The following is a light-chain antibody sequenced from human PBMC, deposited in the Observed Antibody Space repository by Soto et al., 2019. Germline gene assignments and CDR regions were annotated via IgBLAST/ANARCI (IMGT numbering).Light chain of an antibody. CDR3: QQYNSYSPT. V-gene: IGKV1-5*01. J-gene: IGKJ1*01. Sequence: DIQMTQSPSTLSAPVGDRFTITCRARPSISTWLAWYQQKPGKAPNLLIYDASSLKSGVPSRFSGSGSGTEFTLTISSLQPDDIATYYCQQYNSYSPTFGQGTKVDIK. CDR1: PSISTW. CDR2: DAS.